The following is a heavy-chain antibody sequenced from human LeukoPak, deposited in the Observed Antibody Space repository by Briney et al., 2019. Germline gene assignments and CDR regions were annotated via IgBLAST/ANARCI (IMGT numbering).Heavy chain of an antibody. CDR2: IYYSGST. V-gene: IGHV4-39*01. Sequence: SETLSLTCTVSGGSISSSSYYWGWIRQPPGKGLEWIGSIYYSGSTYYNPSLKSRVTISVDTSKNQFSLKLSSVTAADTAVYYCARPTTKLPVDYWGQGTLVTVSS. CDR1: GGSISSSSYY. CDR3: ARPTTKLPVDY. D-gene: IGHD2-15*01. J-gene: IGHJ4*02.